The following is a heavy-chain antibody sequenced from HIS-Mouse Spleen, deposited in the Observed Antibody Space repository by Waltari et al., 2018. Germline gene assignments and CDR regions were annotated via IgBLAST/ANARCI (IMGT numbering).Heavy chain of an antibody. CDR3: ARVAMSYYDFWSGYYFDY. CDR1: GFTVSSHY. D-gene: IGHD3-3*01. V-gene: IGHV3-53*02. J-gene: IGHJ4*02. Sequence: EVQLVETGGGLIQPGGSLRLSCAASGFTVSSHYMSWVRQAPGKGLAWVSVIYSGGRTYYADSVKGRFTISRDNSKNTLYLQMNSLRAEDTAVYYCARVAMSYYDFWSGYYFDYWGQGTLVTVSS. CDR2: IYSGGRT.